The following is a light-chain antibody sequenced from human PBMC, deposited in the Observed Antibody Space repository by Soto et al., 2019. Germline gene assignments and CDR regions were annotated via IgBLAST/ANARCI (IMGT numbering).Light chain of an antibody. J-gene: IGKJ5*01. CDR2: DEA. CDR3: QQYDRLPIT. Sequence: DIQMTQSPSSLSASVGDRVTITCQASQDIGHFLTWYQQKPGRAPVLLIYDEANLATGVPPRFSGSGSGRDFTLTISSLQTEDIAAYYCQQYDRLPITFGQGTRLEIK. CDR1: QDIGHF. V-gene: IGKV1-33*01.